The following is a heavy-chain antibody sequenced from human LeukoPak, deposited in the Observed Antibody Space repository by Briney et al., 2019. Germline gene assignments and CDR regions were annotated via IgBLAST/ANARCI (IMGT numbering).Heavy chain of an antibody. D-gene: IGHD1-14*01. CDR1: GGSINSGAYF. Sequence: SETLSLTCIVSGGSINSGAYFWSWIRQPPGKGLEWIGEINHGGSTNYNPSLKGRVTISVDTSKNQFSLKLSSVTAADTAVYYCARGGNPFDCWGQGTLVTVSS. V-gene: IGHV4-34*01. CDR2: INHGGST. J-gene: IGHJ4*02. CDR3: ARGGNPFDC.